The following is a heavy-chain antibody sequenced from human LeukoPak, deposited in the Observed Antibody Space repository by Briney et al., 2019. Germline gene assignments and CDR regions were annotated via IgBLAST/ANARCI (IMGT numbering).Heavy chain of an antibody. CDR2: ISAYNGNT. CDR3: ARGPITMVRGVSVNYYYYGMDV. D-gene: IGHD3-10*01. J-gene: IGHJ6*02. V-gene: IGHV1-18*01. Sequence: ASVKVSCKSSGYTFTSYGISWVRQAPGQGLEGMGWISAYNGNTNYAQKLQGRVTMTTDTSTSTAYMELRSLRSDDTAVYYCARGPITMVRGVSVNYYYYGMDVWGQGTTVTVSS. CDR1: GYTFTSYG.